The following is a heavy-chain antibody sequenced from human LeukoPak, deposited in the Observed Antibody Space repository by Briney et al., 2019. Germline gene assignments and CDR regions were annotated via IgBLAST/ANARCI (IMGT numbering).Heavy chain of an antibody. J-gene: IGHJ5*02. CDR1: GDSISSGGYY. D-gene: IGHD1-7*01. CDR3: ARFRGPGTTKYNWFDP. V-gene: IGHV4-61*08. CDR2: IYYSGST. Sequence: SETLSLTCTVSGDSISSGGYYWSWIRQPPGKGLEWIGYIYYSGSTNYNPSLKSRVTISVDTSKNQFSLKLSSVTAADTAVYYCARFRGPGTTKYNWFDPWGQGTLVTVSS.